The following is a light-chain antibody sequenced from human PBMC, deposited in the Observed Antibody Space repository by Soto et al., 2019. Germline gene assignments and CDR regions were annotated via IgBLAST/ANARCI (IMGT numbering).Light chain of an antibody. J-gene: IGKJ3*01. CDR1: QSVSTN. CDR2: GAS. V-gene: IGKV3-15*01. CDR3: QQYNDWPPIFT. Sequence: EIAMTQSPATLSVSPGETATLSCRASQSVSTNLAWYQQKVGQTPRLLVYGASTRATGVPPRFSGSGSGTEFTLTISSLQSEDVAVYFCQQYNDWPPIFTFGPGTKVDFK.